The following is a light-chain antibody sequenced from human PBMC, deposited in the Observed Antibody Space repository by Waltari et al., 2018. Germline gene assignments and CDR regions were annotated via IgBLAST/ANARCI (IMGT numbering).Light chain of an antibody. CDR2: AAS. J-gene: IGKJ2*01. V-gene: IGKV1-39*01. CDR3: HQSYSIPYT. Sequence: DIQMTHSPSSLSAFVGDRVTITCRASQSITSYLNGYQQKPGKAPNLLISAASSLQSGVPSRFSGSGSGADFTLTISSLKPEDFATYYCHQSYSIPYTFGQGTRLEIK. CDR1: QSITSY.